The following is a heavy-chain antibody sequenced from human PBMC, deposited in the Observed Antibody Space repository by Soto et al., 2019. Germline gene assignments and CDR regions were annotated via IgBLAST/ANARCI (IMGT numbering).Heavy chain of an antibody. J-gene: IGHJ4*02. D-gene: IGHD3-22*01. Sequence: PSETLSLTCTVSGGSISSSSYYWGWIRQPPGEGLEWIGSIYYSGSTYYNPSLKSRVTISVDTSKNQFSLKLSSVTAADTAVYYCARVDYYDSSGYYSEIQPFDYWGQGTLVTVSS. CDR2: IYYSGST. V-gene: IGHV4-39*01. CDR1: GGSISSSSYY. CDR3: ARVDYYDSSGYYSEIQPFDY.